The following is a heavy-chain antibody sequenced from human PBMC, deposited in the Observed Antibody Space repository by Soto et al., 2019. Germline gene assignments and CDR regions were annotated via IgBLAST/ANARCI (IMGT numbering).Heavy chain of an antibody. CDR3: ARDFAYFDS. CDR1: GGSFKSGSYS. D-gene: IGHD3-3*01. CDR2: VYHTGRT. V-gene: IGHV4-61*01. Sequence: TLSRTCTVSGGSFKSGSYSWSWIRQPPGKGLEWIGYVYHTGRTSYNPSLKSRVSISMDTSKNQFSLNLDSVTAADTAVYFCARDFAYFDSWGQGTLVTVSS. J-gene: IGHJ4*02.